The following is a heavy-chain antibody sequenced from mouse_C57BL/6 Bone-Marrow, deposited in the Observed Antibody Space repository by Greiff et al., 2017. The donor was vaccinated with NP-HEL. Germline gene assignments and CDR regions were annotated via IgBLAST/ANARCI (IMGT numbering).Heavy chain of an antibody. D-gene: IGHD2-1*01. J-gene: IGHJ4*01. CDR3: TRDDGNPYAMDY. CDR2: ISSGGDYI. V-gene: IGHV5-9-1*02. Sequence: EVQGVESGEGLVKPGGSLKLSCAASGFTFSSYAMSWVRQTPEKRLEWVAYISSGGDYIYYADTVKGRFTISRDNARNTLYLQMSSLKSEDTAMYYCTRDDGNPYAMDYWGQGTSVTVSS. CDR1: GFTFSSYA.